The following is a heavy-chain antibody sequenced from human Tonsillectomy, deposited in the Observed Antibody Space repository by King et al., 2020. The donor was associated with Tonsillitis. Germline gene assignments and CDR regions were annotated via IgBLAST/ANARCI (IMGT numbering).Heavy chain of an antibody. CDR1: GGSISSYY. V-gene: IGHV4-59*01. J-gene: IGHJ6*03. CDR2: IYYSGST. CDR3: AREATGTTGYYMDV. Sequence: QLQESGPGLVKPSETLSLTCTVSGGSISSYYWSWIRQPPGKGLEWIWYIYYSGSTNYNPSLKSRVTISVETSKNQFSLKLSSVTAADTAVYYCAREATGTTGYYMDVWGKGTTVTVSS. D-gene: IGHD1-7*01.